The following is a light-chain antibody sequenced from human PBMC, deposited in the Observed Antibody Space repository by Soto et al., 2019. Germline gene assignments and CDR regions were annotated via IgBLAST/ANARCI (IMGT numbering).Light chain of an antibody. CDR2: DAS. V-gene: IGKV1-5*01. CDR3: QQYNSYSLT. CDR1: QSISRW. Sequence: DIQMTQSPSTLSASVGDRVTITCRASQSISRWLAWHQQKPGKAPKLLIYDASSLESGVPSRFSGSGSGTQVTLTISSLQPDDFATYYCQQYNSYSLTFGGGTKVEIK. J-gene: IGKJ4*01.